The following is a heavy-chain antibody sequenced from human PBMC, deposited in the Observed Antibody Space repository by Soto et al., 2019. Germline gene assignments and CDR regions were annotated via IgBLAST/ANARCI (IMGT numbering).Heavy chain of an antibody. J-gene: IGHJ6*02. V-gene: IGHV5-51*01. CDR1: GYRFTSFW. CDR3: ARLYYFDSSAYPSGMDV. CDR2: IYPGDSDP. D-gene: IGHD3-22*01. Sequence: GESLKISCKGSGYRFTSFWIGWVRQMPGKGLEWMGIIYPGDSDPRYSPSFQGQVNISADKSISTAYLQWSSLKASDTAMYYCARLYYFDSSAYPSGMDVWGQGTTVTVSS.